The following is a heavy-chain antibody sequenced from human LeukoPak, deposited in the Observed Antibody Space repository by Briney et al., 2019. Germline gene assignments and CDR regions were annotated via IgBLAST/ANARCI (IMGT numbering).Heavy chain of an antibody. V-gene: IGHV5-51*01. J-gene: IGHJ6*02. CDR2: IYPGDSDT. CDR1: GYSFTSYW. D-gene: IGHD6-19*01. Sequence: GESLKISCKGSGYSFTSYWIGWVRQMPGKGLEWMGIIYPGDSDTRYSPSFQGQVTISADKSISTAYLQWSSLKASDTAMYYCARHVVAVAGTKTYYYGMDVWGQGTTVTVSS. CDR3: ARHVVAVAGTKTYYYGMDV.